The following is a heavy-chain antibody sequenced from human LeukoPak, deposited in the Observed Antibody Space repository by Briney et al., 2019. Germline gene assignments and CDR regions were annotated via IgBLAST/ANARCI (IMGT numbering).Heavy chain of an antibody. CDR1: GGSLSAYH. CDR2: IYYTGST. V-gene: IGHV4-59*08. D-gene: IGHD2-8*01. CDR3: ARQMDRVSSFDY. Sequence: SETLSLTCAVYGGSLSAYHWSWVRQPPGKGLEWIGYIYYTGSTDYNPSLKNRVTISVDTSNNQFSLKLSSVTAADTAVYYCARQMDRVSSFDYWGQGTLVTVSS. J-gene: IGHJ4*02.